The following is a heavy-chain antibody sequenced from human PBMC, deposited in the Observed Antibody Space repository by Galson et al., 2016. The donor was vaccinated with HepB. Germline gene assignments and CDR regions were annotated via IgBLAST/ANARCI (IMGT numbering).Heavy chain of an antibody. CDR3: ARLSYSSSLYGGYFFDY. J-gene: IGHJ4*02. V-gene: IGHV5-51*01. D-gene: IGHD6-13*01. Sequence: QSGAEVKKPGESLNISCKATGYRFTSHWIGWVRQMPGKGLECMGIFHPVDFETRYSPSFQGQVTISVDKSISTAYLQWSSLKASDTAMYYCARLSYSSSLYGGYFFDYWGQGTLVTVSP. CDR2: FHPVDFET. CDR1: GYRFTSHW.